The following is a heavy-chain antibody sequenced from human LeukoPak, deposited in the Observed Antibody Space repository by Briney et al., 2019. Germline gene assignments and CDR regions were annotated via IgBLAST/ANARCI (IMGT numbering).Heavy chain of an antibody. CDR1: GFTFSTYS. J-gene: IGHJ4*02. V-gene: IGHV3-7*04. D-gene: IGHD1-14*01. CDR2: IENDETEK. Sequence: GGSLRLSCAASGFTFSTYSMYWVRQAPGKGLEWVANIENDETEKYYVDSVKGRFTISRDNAKNSLYLQMNSLRAEDTAVYYCARRLGTDYWGQGALVTVSS. CDR3: ARRLGTDY.